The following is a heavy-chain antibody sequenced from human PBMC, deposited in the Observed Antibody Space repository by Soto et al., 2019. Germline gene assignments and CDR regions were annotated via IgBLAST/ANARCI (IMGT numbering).Heavy chain of an antibody. CDR2: ISAYNGNT. CDR3: AREQLVPTYYYYGMDV. V-gene: IGHV1-18*01. D-gene: IGHD6-6*01. CDR1: GYTFTSYG. Sequence: QVQLVQSGAEVKKPGASVKVSCKASGYTFTSYGISWVRQAPGQGLEWMGWISAYNGNTNYAQKLQGRVTMTTDTSTSTAYTELRSLRSDDTAVYYCAREQLVPTYYYYGMDVWGQGTTVTVSS. J-gene: IGHJ6*02.